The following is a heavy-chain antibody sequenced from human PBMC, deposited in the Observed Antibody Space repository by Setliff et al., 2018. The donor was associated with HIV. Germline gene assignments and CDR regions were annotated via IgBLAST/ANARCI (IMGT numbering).Heavy chain of an antibody. CDR3: AQNGQRYQMLIAS. CDR1: GFTFSDYY. Sequence: SLRLSCAASGFTFSDYYMTWIRQVPGEGLAWISHISPSNTYANYADSVRGRFTISRDNSKNTLYLQMNSLKTEDTAVYYCAQNGQRYQMLIASWGQGTLVTVSS. J-gene: IGHJ5*02. V-gene: IGHV3-11*06. D-gene: IGHD2-2*01. CDR2: ISPSNTYA.